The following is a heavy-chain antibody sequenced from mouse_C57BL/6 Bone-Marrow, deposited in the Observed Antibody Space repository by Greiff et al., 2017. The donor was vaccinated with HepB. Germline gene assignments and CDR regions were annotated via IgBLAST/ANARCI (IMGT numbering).Heavy chain of an antibody. V-gene: IGHV1-50*01. CDR1: GYTFTSYW. J-gene: IGHJ2*01. D-gene: IGHD2-2*01. CDR3: ARGTMVTTLFFDY. CDR2: IDPSDSNT. Sequence: QVQLQQPGAELVKPGASVKLSCKASGYTFTSYWMQWVTQRPGQGLEWIGEIDPSDSNTNYNQKFKGKATLTVDTYSSTAYMQLSSLTSEDYAVYYCARGTMVTTLFFDYWGQGTTLTVSS.